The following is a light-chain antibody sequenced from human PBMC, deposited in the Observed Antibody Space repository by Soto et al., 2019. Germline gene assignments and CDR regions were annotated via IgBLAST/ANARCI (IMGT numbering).Light chain of an antibody. V-gene: IGKV3-20*01. CDR2: GAS. CDR3: QQYGGSPRT. CDR1: QSVTNSY. Sequence: EVVLTQSPGTLSLSPGEKATLSCRASQSVTNSYLAWYQQKPGQAPRLLIYGASRRTIGIPDRFSGSWSGTDFTLTISGLEPEDFAVYYCQQYGGSPRTFGQGTKVDI. J-gene: IGKJ1*01.